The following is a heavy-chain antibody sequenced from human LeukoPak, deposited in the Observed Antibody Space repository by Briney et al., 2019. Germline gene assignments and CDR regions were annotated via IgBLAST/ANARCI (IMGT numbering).Heavy chain of an antibody. CDR1: GYTFTGYY. CDR2: ISAYNGNT. Sequence: ASVKVSCKASGYTFTGYYMHWVRQAPGQGLEWMGWISAYNGNTNYAQKLQGRVTMTTDTSTSTAYMELRSLRSDDTAVYYCARDGWDPTAPNFDYWGQGTLVTVSS. CDR3: ARDGWDPTAPNFDY. V-gene: IGHV1-18*04. D-gene: IGHD1-26*01. J-gene: IGHJ4*02.